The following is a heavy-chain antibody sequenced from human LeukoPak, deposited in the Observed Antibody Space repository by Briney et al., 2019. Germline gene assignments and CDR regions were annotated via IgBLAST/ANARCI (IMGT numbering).Heavy chain of an antibody. CDR1: GFTLSTAS. D-gene: IGHD2-2*01. V-gene: IGHV3-48*01. CDR3: APVYCTSASCYHYFEY. Sequence: GGSLRLSCAASGFTLSTASMNWVRQAPGKGLEWVSYISASGNTIYYADSVKGRFTVSRDNAQNSLYLQMNSLRAEDTAVYYCAPVYCTSASCYHYFEYWGQGTLVTVSS. CDR2: ISASGNTI. J-gene: IGHJ4*02.